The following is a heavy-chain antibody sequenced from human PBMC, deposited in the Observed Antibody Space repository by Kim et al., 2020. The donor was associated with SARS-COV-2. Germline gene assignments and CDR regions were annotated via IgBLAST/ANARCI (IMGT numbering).Heavy chain of an antibody. V-gene: IGHV4-59*01. D-gene: IGHD2-2*01. J-gene: IGHJ4*01. CDR2: IYYSGST. CDR3: ARVGYCSSTSCSYYFDY. CDR1: GGSISSYY. Sequence: SETLSLTCTVSGGSISSYYWSWIRQPPGKGLEWIGYIYYSGSTNYNPSLKSRVTISVDTSKNQFSLKLSSVTAADTAVYYCARVGYCSSTSCSYYFDYWGHGTLVTVSS.